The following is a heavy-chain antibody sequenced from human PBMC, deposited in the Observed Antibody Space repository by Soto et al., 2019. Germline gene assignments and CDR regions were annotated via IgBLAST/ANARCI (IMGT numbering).Heavy chain of an antibody. V-gene: IGHV1-18*01. J-gene: IGHJ6*03. D-gene: IGHD4-4*01. CDR3: AKADSNYAGRFSYYYMDV. CDR1: GYTFRSYG. Sequence: ASVKVSCKASGYTFRSYGISWVRQAPGQGLEWMGWVSGYNGNTHYSQKFQGKVTMTTDTSTSTAYMELRNLRSDDTAVYYCAKADSNYAGRFSYYYMDVWGTGTMVTVSS. CDR2: VSGYNGNT.